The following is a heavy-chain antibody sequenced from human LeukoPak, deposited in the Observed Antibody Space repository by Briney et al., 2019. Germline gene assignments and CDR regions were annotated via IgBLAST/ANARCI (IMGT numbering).Heavy chain of an antibody. Sequence: SETLSLTCTVSGGSISSYYWSWIRQPPGKGLEWIGYIYYSGSTNYNPSLKSRVTISVDTSKNQFSLKLSSVTAADTAVYYCARTPTRVKLVVAPAVSRWFDPWGQGTLVTVSS. CDR3: ARTPTRVKLVVAPAVSRWFDP. D-gene: IGHD2-2*01. V-gene: IGHV4-59*08. J-gene: IGHJ5*02. CDR2: IYYSGST. CDR1: GGSISSYY.